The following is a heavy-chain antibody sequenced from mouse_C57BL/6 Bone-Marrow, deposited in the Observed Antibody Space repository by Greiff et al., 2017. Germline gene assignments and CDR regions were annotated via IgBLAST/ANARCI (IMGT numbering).Heavy chain of an antibody. CDR3: ARIAIYYYGSSFFDY. Sequence: QVQLKESGPGILQPSQTLSLTCSFSGFSLSTFGMGVGWIRQPSGKGLEWLAHIWWDDDKYYNPALKSRLTISKDTSKNQVFLKIANVDTADTATYYCARIAIYYYGSSFFDYWGQGTTLTVSS. CDR2: IWWDDDK. D-gene: IGHD1-1*01. CDR1: GFSLSTFGMG. J-gene: IGHJ2*01. V-gene: IGHV8-8*01.